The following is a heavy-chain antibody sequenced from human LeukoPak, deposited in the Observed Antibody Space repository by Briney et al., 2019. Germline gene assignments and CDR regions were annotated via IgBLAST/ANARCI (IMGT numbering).Heavy chain of an antibody. D-gene: IGHD2-2*01. CDR2: IYYSGSA. J-gene: IGHJ5*02. CDR1: GGSTSSYY. V-gene: IGHV4-59*08. CDR3: ARHLGYCSTTSCYPWFDP. Sequence: SETLSLTCTVSGGSTSSYYWSWIRQPPGKGLEWIGYIYYSGSANYNPSLKSRVTISIDTSKNQFSLKLNSVTAADTAVYYCARHLGYCSTTSCYPWFDPWGQGTLVTVSS.